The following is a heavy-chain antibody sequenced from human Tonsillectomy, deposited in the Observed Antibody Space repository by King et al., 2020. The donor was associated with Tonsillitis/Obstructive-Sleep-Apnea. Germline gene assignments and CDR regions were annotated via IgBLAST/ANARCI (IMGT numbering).Heavy chain of an antibody. J-gene: IGHJ2*01. CDR3: ARAPVVPASWYFDL. D-gene: IGHD2-2*01. CDR1: GFTVSNNY. CDR2: IYSGDST. V-gene: IGHV3-53*01. Sequence: VQLVESGGGLMQPGGSLRLSCAASGFTVSNNYMSWVRQAPGKGLEWVSVIYSGDSTYYADSVRGRFTISRDNSKNTVSLQLNSLRAEDTAVYYCARAPVVPASWYFDLWGRGPLVTVSS.